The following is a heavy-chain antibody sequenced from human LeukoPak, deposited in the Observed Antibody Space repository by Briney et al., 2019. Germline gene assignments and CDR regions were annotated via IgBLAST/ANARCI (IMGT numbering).Heavy chain of an antibody. D-gene: IGHD2/OR15-2a*01. CDR2: IYYGGST. Sequence: SETLSLTCTVSDGSISSSSYYWGWIRQPPGKGLEWIGSIYYGGSTYYNPSLKSRVTISVDTSKNQFSLKVTSVTAADTAVYYCAREISFSRLDVWGKGTTVTVSS. CDR3: AREISFSRLDV. J-gene: IGHJ6*04. CDR1: DGSISSSSYY. V-gene: IGHV4-39*02.